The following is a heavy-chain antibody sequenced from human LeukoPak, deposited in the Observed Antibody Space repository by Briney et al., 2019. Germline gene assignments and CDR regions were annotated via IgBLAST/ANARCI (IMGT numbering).Heavy chain of an antibody. J-gene: IGHJ6*02. Sequence: PGGSLRLSCAASGFTFSTYSMKWVRQAPGKGLEWVSYISSSSGTIYYADSVKGRFTISRDNAKNSLYLQMNSLRAEDTAVYNCARGRGGRSNYYYYGMDVWGQGTTVTVSS. CDR1: GFTFSTYS. V-gene: IGHV3-48*01. CDR2: ISSSSGTI. D-gene: IGHD1-26*01. CDR3: ARGRGGRSNYYYYGMDV.